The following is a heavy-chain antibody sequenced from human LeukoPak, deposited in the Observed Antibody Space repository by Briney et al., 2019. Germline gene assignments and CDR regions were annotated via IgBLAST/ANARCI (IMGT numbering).Heavy chain of an antibody. V-gene: IGHV4-30-4*08. CDR2: IYYSGST. CDR1: GGSISSSSYY. D-gene: IGHD4-17*01. J-gene: IGHJ4*02. CDR3: ARDHLYGDYPGLAY. Sequence: SETLSLTCTVSGGSISSSSYYWSWIRQPPGKGLEWIGYIYYSGSTYYNPSLKSRVTISVDTSKNQFSLKLSSVTAADTAVYYCARDHLYGDYPGLAYWGQGTLVTVSS.